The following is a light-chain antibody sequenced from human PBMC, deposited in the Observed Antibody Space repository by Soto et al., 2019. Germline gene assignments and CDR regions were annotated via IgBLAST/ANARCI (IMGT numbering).Light chain of an antibody. CDR3: AAWDDSLRAVV. Sequence: QSVLTQSPSASATPGPRVTISCSGGRSNIGTHAVNWYQQLPGTAPTLLIFRNHQRPSGVPDRFSGSKSGSSASLAISGPQSEDEGDYYCAAWDDSLRAVVFGGGTKLTVL. J-gene: IGLJ2*01. V-gene: IGLV1-44*01. CDR1: RSNIGTHA. CDR2: RNH.